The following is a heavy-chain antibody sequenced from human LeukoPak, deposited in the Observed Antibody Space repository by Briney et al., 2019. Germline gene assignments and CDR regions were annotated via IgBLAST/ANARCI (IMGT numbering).Heavy chain of an antibody. D-gene: IGHD6-6*01. V-gene: IGHV1-2*02. Sequence: ASVKDSCKPSGYTFTGYYMHWVRQAPGPGLEWMGWINPNSGGTNYAQKFQGRVTMTRDTSISTAYMEQSRLRSDDTAVYYCARVLSKSIAARLGGSFDPWGQGTLVTVSS. CDR1: GYTFTGYY. J-gene: IGHJ5*02. CDR3: ARVLSKSIAARLGGSFDP. CDR2: INPNSGGT.